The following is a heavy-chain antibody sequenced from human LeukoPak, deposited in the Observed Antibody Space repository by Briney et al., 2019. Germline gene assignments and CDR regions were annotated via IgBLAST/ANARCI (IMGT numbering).Heavy chain of an antibody. CDR3: AVYSTSSGWFDP. V-gene: IGHV4-39*01. D-gene: IGHD6-6*01. CDR1: GGSISSTSYH. Sequence: PSETLSLTCTVSGGSISSTSYHWGWIRQPPGKGLEWVGNIYYSGTIYYNPSLKSRVTISVDTSENQFSLKLSSVTAADTAVYYCAVYSTSSGWFDPWGQGTLVTVSS. J-gene: IGHJ5*02. CDR2: IYYSGTI.